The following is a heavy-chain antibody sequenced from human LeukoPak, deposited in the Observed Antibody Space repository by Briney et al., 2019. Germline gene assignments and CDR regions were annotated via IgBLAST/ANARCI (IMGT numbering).Heavy chain of an antibody. CDR1: GFTFSDYY. CDR2: ISSSGSTI. D-gene: IGHD3-16*01. V-gene: IGHV3-11*01. Sequence: GGSLRLSCAASGFTFSDYYMSWIRQAPGKGLEWVSYISSSGSTIYYADSVKGRFTISRDNAKNSLYLQMNSLRAEDTAVYYCAKKRSPGWGGNSFDYWGPGTLVTVSS. J-gene: IGHJ4*02. CDR3: AKKRSPGWGGNSFDY.